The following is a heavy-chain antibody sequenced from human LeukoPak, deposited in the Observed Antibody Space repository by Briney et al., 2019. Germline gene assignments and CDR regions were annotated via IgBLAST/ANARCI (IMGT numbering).Heavy chain of an antibody. CDR2: IYNIETT. CDR3: ARGSDGYRFDP. J-gene: IGHJ5*02. D-gene: IGHD5-18*01. CDR1: DGSMTNYH. Sequence: SETLSLTCTVSDGSMTNYHWTWIRQSPGKAPEYIGYIYNIETTNYNPSLKSRVTVSVGMSKKQFSLRLNSVTAADTAVYYCARGSDGYRFDPWGQGILVTVSS. V-gene: IGHV4-59*01.